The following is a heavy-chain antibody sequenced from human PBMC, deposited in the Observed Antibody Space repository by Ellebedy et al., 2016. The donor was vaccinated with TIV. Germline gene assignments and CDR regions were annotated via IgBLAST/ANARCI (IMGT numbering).Heavy chain of an antibody. V-gene: IGHV4-59*01. Sequence: MPSETPSLTCIVSGGSISNYYWSWIRQPPGKGLEWLGYIYHTGRTNYNPSLKSRVTISIDTSKKQFSLKVRSVTAADAAVYYCARVSLSNWIDPWGQGTLVTVSA. D-gene: IGHD4/OR15-4a*01. J-gene: IGHJ5*02. CDR2: IYHTGRT. CDR1: GGSISNYY. CDR3: ARVSLSNWIDP.